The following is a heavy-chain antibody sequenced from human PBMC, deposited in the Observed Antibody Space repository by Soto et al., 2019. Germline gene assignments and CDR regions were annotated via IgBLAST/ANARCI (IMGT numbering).Heavy chain of an antibody. CDR3: AREGSRSGYYRAFDI. D-gene: IGHD3-3*01. V-gene: IGHV3-74*01. J-gene: IGHJ3*02. CDR2: INSDGSST. CDR1: GFTFSSYW. Sequence: GGSLRLSCAASGFTFSSYWMHWVRQAPGKGLVWVSRINSDGSSTSYADSVKGRFTISRDNAKNTLYLQMNSLRAEDTAVYYCAREGSRSGYYRAFDIWGQGTMVTVSS.